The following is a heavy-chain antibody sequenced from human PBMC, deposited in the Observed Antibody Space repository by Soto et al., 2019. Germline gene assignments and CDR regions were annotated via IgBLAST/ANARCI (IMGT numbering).Heavy chain of an antibody. J-gene: IGHJ4*02. CDR2: ISTRGTYI. D-gene: IGHD3-9*01. CDR1: GFTFSSYN. CDR3: ARAPKSYDILTGSLPSYFDY. Sequence: PGGSLRLSCAVSGFTFSSYNMNWVRQAPGRGLEWVSSISTRGTYINYAESVKGRFTISRDNAKNSLYLQMNSLRVEDTAVYYCARAPKSYDILTGSLPSYFDYWGQGTLVTVSS. V-gene: IGHV3-21*06.